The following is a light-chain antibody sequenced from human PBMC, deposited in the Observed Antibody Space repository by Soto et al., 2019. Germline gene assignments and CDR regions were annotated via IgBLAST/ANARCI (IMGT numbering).Light chain of an antibody. CDR2: EVS. CDR3: SSYTSSFTYV. V-gene: IGLV2-14*01. J-gene: IGLJ1*01. Sequence: QSALTQPASVSGSPGQSITISCTGTSSDVGGYNYVSWYQQYPGKAPKLMIYEVSHRPSGVSNRFSGSKSGNTASLTISGLQTEDEAEYYCSSYTSSFTYVFGTATKVTVL. CDR1: SSDVGGYNY.